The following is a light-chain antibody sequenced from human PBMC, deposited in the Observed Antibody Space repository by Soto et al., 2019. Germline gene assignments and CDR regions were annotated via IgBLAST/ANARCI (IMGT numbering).Light chain of an antibody. Sequence: QPVLTQSPSASASLGASVKLTCTLSSGHSNYAIAWHQQQPEKGPRYLMKLNSDGSHSKGDGIPDRFSGSSSGAERYLTISSLQSEDEADYDCQTWGTGLWVFGGGTKLTVL. V-gene: IGLV4-69*01. CDR2: LNSDGSH. CDR1: SGHSNYA. J-gene: IGLJ3*02. CDR3: QTWGTGLWV.